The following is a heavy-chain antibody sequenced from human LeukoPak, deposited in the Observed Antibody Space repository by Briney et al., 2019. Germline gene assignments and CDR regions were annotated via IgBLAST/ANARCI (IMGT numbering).Heavy chain of an antibody. Sequence: PSETLSLTCTVSGGSISSGGYYWSWIRQHPGKGLEWIGYIYYSGSTYYSPSHKSRVTISVDTSKNQFSLKLSSVTAADTAVYYCARVEGGYYDILTGTTFDYWGQGTLVTVSS. D-gene: IGHD3-9*01. CDR3: ARVEGGYYDILTGTTFDY. CDR1: GGSISSGGYY. J-gene: IGHJ4*02. V-gene: IGHV4-31*03. CDR2: IYYSGST.